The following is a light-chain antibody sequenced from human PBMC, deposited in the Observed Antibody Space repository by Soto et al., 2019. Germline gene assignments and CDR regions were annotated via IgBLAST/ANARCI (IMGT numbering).Light chain of an antibody. CDR2: DNN. CDR3: VTWDTSLTTTVL. CDR1: SSNIETNF. Sequence: QSVLTQPPSVSAAPGQTVIISCSGSSSNIETNFVSWYQQLPGTAPKLLIFDNNKRPSGIPDRFSGSKSGTSATLGITGLQTGDEADYYCVTWDTSLTTTVLFGGGTKL. J-gene: IGLJ2*01. V-gene: IGLV1-51*01.